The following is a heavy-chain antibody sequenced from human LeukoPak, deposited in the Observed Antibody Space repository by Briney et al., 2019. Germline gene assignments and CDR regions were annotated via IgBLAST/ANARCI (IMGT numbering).Heavy chain of an antibody. CDR2: MNPNSGNT. D-gene: IGHD1-1*01. J-gene: IGHJ6*02. CDR3: ARSLGGVQLERRVGYYYGMDV. V-gene: IGHV1-8*02. CDR1: GYTFTSYG. Sequence: ASVKVSCKASGYTFTSYGISWVRQATGQGLEWMGWMNPNSGNTGYAQKFQGRVTMTRNTSISTAYMELSSLRSEDTAVYYCARSLGGVQLERRVGYYYGMDVWGQGTTVTVSS.